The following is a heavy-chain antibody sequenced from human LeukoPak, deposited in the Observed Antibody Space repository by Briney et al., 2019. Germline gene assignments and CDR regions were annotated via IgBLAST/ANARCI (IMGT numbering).Heavy chain of an antibody. CDR3: ARDFDY. CDR1: GFTFSSYG. CDR2: ISYDGSNK. J-gene: IGHJ4*02. V-gene: IGHV3-30*03. Sequence: GGSLRLSCAASGFTFSSYGMHWVRQAPGKGLEWVAVISYDGSNKYYADSVKGRFTISRDNSKNTLYLQMNSLRAEDTAVYYCARDFDYWGQGTLVTVSS.